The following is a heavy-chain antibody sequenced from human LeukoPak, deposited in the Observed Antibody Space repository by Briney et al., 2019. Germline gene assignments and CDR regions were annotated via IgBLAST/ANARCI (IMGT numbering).Heavy chain of an antibody. J-gene: IGHJ5*02. Sequence: SETLSLTCAVYGGSFSGYYWSWIRQPPGKGLEWIGEINHSGSTNYNPSLKSRVTISVDTSKNQFSLKLSSVTAADTAVYYCARGRVDFWSGYYRNWFDPWGQGTLVTVST. CDR3: ARGRVDFWSGYYRNWFDP. V-gene: IGHV4-34*01. CDR1: GGSFSGYY. D-gene: IGHD3-3*01. CDR2: INHSGST.